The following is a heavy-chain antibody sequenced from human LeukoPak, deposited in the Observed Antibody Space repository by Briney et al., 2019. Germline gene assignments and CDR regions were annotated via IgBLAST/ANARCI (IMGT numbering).Heavy chain of an antibody. Sequence: QTGGSLRLSCTLSGFIFRSYEMHGLRQAPGKGLEWVSYISSSGRAIYYADSVKGRFTVSRDNAKNSLYLQMNSLRAEDTAVYYCARCRLWAHLGYSGQGTLVTVSS. CDR3: ARCRLWAHLGY. CDR2: ISSSGRAI. J-gene: IGHJ4*02. D-gene: IGHD1-26*01. V-gene: IGHV3-48*03. CDR1: GFIFRSYE.